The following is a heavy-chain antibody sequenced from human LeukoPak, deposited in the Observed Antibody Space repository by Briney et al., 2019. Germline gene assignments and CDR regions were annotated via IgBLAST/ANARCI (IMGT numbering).Heavy chain of an antibody. CDR3: ARVGPNWNNFDY. J-gene: IGHJ4*02. Sequence: GGSLRLSCAASGFTFSSYEMNWVRQAPGKGLEWVSYISSFGSAIYYADSVKGRFTISRDSAKNSLYLQMNSLRAEDTAVYYCARVGPNWNNFDYWGQGTLVTVSS. CDR1: GFTFSSYE. V-gene: IGHV3-48*03. D-gene: IGHD1/OR15-1a*01. CDR2: ISSFGSAI.